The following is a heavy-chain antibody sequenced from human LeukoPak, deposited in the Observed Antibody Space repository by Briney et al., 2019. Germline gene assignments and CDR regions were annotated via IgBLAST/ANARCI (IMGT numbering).Heavy chain of an antibody. Sequence: SSETLSLTCTVSGGSMSSFYWSWIRQSPGKGLEWIGFIYYSGSTNYNPSLKSRVTISVDTSKNQFSLKLSSVTAADTAAYYCASQLHDFWSGWTNAFDIWGQGTMVTVSS. V-gene: IGHV4-59*01. D-gene: IGHD3-3*01. CDR1: GGSMSSFY. CDR3: ASQLHDFWSGWTNAFDI. CDR2: IYYSGST. J-gene: IGHJ3*02.